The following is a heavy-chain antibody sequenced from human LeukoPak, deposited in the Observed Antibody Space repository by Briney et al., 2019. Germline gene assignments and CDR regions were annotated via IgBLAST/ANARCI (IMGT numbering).Heavy chain of an antibody. Sequence: PGGSLRLSCAASGFTFRSYWMSWGRQAPGGGLEWVSNIKQDGSEKYYVDSVKGRFTISRDNAKNSLYLQMNSLTAEDTAVYYCARGYGNYGYWGQGTLVTVSS. V-gene: IGHV3-7*01. J-gene: IGHJ4*02. CDR3: ARGYGNYGY. CDR1: GFTFRSYW. CDR2: IKQDGSEK. D-gene: IGHD4-11*01.